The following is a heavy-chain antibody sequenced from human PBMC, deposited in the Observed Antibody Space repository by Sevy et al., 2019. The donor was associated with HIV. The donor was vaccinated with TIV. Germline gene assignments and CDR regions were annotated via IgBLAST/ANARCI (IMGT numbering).Heavy chain of an antibody. CDR3: ARVEKSSTIDAFDI. J-gene: IGHJ3*02. CDR2: ISSSGSTI. D-gene: IGHD6-13*01. Sequence: GGSLRLSCAASGFTFSDYYMSWILQAPGKGLEWVSYISSSGSTIYYADSVKGRFTISRDNAKNSLYLQMNSLRAEDTAVYYCARVEKSSTIDAFDIWGQGTMVTVSS. V-gene: IGHV3-11*01. CDR1: GFTFSDYY.